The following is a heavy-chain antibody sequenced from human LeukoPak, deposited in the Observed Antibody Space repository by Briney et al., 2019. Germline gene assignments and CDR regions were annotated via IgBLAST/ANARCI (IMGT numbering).Heavy chain of an antibody. CDR3: ARGGYSSGWYRD. CDR1: GFTASSNY. J-gene: IGHJ4*02. V-gene: IGHV3-53*01. Sequence: GGSLRLSCAASGFTASSNYMSWVRQAPGEGLEWVSVVYSGGSTYYADSVKGRFTISRDNSKNTLYLQMSSLRAEDTAVYYCARGGYSSGWYRDWGQGTLVAVSS. CDR2: VYSGGST. D-gene: IGHD6-19*01.